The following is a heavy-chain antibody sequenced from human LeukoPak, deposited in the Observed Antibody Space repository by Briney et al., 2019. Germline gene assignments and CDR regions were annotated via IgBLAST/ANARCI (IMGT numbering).Heavy chain of an antibody. D-gene: IGHD1-1*01. V-gene: IGHV3-21*01. CDR2: ISSGSTYI. CDR1: GFTFSSYS. J-gene: IGHJ5*02. CDR3: AREWKTSAGNWFDP. Sequence: GGSLRLSCAASGFTFSSYSMNCVRQAPGKGLEWVSSISSGSTYIYYTDSVKGRFTISRDNAKNSLYLQMNSLRAEDTAVYYCAREWKTSAGNWFDPWGQGTLVTVSS.